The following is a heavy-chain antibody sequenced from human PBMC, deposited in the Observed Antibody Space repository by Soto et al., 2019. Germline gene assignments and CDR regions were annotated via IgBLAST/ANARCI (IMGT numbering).Heavy chain of an antibody. CDR3: AKEPPAMVRGVPFDY. D-gene: IGHD3-10*01. Sequence: PGGSLRLSCAASGFTFSSYGMHWVRQAPGKGLEWVAVISYDGSNKYYADSVKGRFTISRDNSKNTLYLQMNSLRAEDTAVYYCAKEPPAMVRGVPFDYWGQGTLVTVSS. CDR2: ISYDGSNK. CDR1: GFTFSSYG. V-gene: IGHV3-30*18. J-gene: IGHJ4*02.